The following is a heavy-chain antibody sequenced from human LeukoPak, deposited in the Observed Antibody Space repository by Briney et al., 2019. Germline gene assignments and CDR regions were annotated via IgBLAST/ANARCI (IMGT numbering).Heavy chain of an antibody. V-gene: IGHV3-48*04. CDR1: GFTFSSYN. CDR3: AELGITMIGGV. D-gene: IGHD3-10*02. J-gene: IGHJ6*04. CDR2: ISSSGSTI. Sequence: PGGSLRLSCAASGFTFSSYNMNWVRQAPGKGLEWVSYISSSGSTIYYADSVKGRFTISRDNAKNSLYLQMNSLRAEDTAVYYCAELGITMIGGVWGKGTTVTTSS.